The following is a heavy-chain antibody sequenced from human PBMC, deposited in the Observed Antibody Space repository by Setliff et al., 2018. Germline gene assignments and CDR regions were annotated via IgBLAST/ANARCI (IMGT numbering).Heavy chain of an antibody. J-gene: IGHJ4*02. CDR2: LSGDGNA. CDR1: FTVSSSD. CDR3: RLWFGELSRDY. Sequence: FTVSSSDMSWVRQAPGKGLEWISVLSGDGNAYYADSVKGRFTISGDTSKNALYLQMNSLRAEDTAVYYCRLWFGELSRDYWGPGTLVTVSS. V-gene: IGHV3-53*01. D-gene: IGHD3-10*01.